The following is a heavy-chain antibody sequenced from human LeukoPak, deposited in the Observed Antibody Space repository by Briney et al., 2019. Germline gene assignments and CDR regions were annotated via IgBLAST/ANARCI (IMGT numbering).Heavy chain of an antibody. D-gene: IGHD6-13*01. V-gene: IGHV3-23*01. J-gene: IGHJ4*02. CDR1: GFTFSSYA. CDR3: AKDIAAAGTVDY. Sequence: PGGSLRLSCAASGFTFSSYAMSWVRQAPGKGLEWVSAISGSGGSTYYADSVKGRLTISRDNSKNTLYLQMNSLRAKDTAVYYCAKDIAAAGTVDYWGQGTLVTVSS. CDR2: ISGSGGST.